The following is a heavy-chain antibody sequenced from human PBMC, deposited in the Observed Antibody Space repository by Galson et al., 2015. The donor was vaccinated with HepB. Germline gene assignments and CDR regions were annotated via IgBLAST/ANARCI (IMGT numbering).Heavy chain of an antibody. J-gene: IGHJ4*02. Sequence: CAISGDSVSSNTAAWNWIRQSPSRGLEWLGRTYYRSKWSNDYAQSVKSRITFNADTSKNQFSLQLNSVTPEDTAVYYCARYATVTTGKYYFDYWGQGILVTVSS. CDR3: ARYATVTTGKYYFDY. D-gene: IGHD4-17*01. CDR1: GDSVSSNTAA. CDR2: TYYRSKWSN. V-gene: IGHV6-1*01.